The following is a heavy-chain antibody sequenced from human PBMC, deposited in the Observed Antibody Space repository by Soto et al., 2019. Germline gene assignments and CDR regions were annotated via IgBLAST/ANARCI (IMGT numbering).Heavy chain of an antibody. CDR3: AKGRSYYYYYGVDV. Sequence: EVQLLESGGGLVQPGGSLRLSCAASGFTFSSCAMGWVRKAPGKGLEWVSDIIDSGASTYYADSVKGRFTISRDNSKSTLYLQMNSLRDEDTALYYCAKGRSYYYYYGVDVWGQGTTVTVSS. J-gene: IGHJ6*02. CDR1: GFTFSSCA. CDR2: IIDSGAST. V-gene: IGHV3-23*01.